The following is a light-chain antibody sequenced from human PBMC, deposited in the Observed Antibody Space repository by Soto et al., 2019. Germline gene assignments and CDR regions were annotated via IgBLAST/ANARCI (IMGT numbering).Light chain of an antibody. J-gene: IGKJ3*01. CDR1: QSVSSSY. CDR2: GAS. CDR3: QQYGSSPEFT. V-gene: IGKV3-20*01. Sequence: ESVLTQSPGTLSLSPGERATLSCRASQSVSSSYLACYQQKPGQAPRLRIDGASSRATGIPDRFSGSGSGTVFTLNMSRLEPEDFAVYYCQQYGSSPEFTFGPGTKVDIK.